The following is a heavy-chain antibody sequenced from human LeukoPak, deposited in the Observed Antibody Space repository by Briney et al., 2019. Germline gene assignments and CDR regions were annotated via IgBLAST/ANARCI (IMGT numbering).Heavy chain of an antibody. D-gene: IGHD3-10*01. CDR1: GFTFSSYA. J-gene: IGHJ2*01. CDR2: IRASGGTA. CDR3: AKVWAHDGSGNPYWHFDL. Sequence: HPGGSLRLSCSASGFTFSSYAMSWVRQAPGKGLEWVSAIRASGGTAYYADSVKGRFTISGDNSKNTLYLQMNSLRAEDTAVYYCAKVWAHDGSGNPYWHFDLWGRGTLVTVSS. V-gene: IGHV3-23*01.